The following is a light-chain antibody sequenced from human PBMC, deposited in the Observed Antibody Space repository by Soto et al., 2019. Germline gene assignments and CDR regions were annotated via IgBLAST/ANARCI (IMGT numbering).Light chain of an antibody. J-gene: IGKJ5*01. Sequence: EIVLTQSPDTLSLSPGERAALSCRASQSVSSVYLAWYQQKPGQAPRLLFYGASNRATGIPDRFSGSGSGTDFTLTISRLEPEDFAVYYCQHYGSSLITFGQGTRLEIK. V-gene: IGKV3-20*01. CDR1: QSVSSVY. CDR3: QHYGSSLIT. CDR2: GAS.